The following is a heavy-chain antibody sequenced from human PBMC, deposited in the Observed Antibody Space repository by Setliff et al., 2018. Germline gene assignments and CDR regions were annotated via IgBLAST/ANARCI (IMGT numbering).Heavy chain of an antibody. D-gene: IGHD5-12*01. CDR3: ARSGWLREYYFDY. V-gene: IGHV1-2*04. CDR2: INPNSGGT. CDR1: GYTFTRYY. Sequence: VASVKVSCKASGYTFTRYYMHWVRQAPGQGLEWMGWINPNSGGTNYAQKFQGWVTMTRDTSISTAYMELSRLRSDDTAVYYCARSGWLREYYFDYWGQGTLVTVSS. J-gene: IGHJ4*02.